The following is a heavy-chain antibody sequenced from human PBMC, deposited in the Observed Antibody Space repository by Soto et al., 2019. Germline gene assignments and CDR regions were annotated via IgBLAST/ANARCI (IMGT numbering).Heavy chain of an antibody. D-gene: IGHD3-3*01. CDR2: IIPIFGTA. CDR3: ARGRRITIFGVVDHFSSGVYGMDV. Sequence: SVKVSCKASGGTFSSYAISWVRQAPGQGLEWMGGIIPIFGTANYAQKFQGRVTITADESTSTAYMELSSLRSEDTAVYYCARGRRITIFGVVDHFSSGVYGMDVWGQGTTVTVSS. J-gene: IGHJ6*02. V-gene: IGHV1-69*13. CDR1: GGTFSSYA.